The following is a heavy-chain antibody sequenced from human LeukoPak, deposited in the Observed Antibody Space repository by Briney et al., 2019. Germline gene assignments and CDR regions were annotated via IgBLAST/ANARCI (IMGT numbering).Heavy chain of an antibody. CDR2: ISGSGDTT. J-gene: IGHJ4*02. CDR1: GFTFSSYW. D-gene: IGHD3-10*01. Sequence: GGSLRLSCAASGFTFSSYWMSWVRQAPGKGPEWVSTISGSGDTTYYADSVKGRFTISRDNAKNTLYLQMNSLRPEDTAVYYCARGGAGGIKESNYWGQGTLVTVSS. V-gene: IGHV3-23*01. CDR3: ARGGAGGIKESNY.